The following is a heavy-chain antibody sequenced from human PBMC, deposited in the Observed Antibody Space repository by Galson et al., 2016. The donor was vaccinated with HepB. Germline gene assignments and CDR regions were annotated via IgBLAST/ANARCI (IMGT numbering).Heavy chain of an antibody. J-gene: IGHJ6*02. CDR1: GFTFDDYA. CDR2: ISWNSGGK. V-gene: IGHV3-9*01. CDR3: VQNFYSGSYSGLFDR. Sequence: SLRLSCATTGFTFDDYAMHWVRQGPGKGLEWVAGISWNSGGKYYADSVKGQVTITRDNSKNSLYLEMKSLTGDDTAFYYCVQNFYSGSYSGLFDRWGQGTTVTVSS. D-gene: IGHD1-26*01.